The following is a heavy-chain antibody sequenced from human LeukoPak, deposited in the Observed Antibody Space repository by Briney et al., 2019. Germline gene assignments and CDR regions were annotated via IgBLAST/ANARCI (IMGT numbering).Heavy chain of an antibody. J-gene: IGHJ4*02. Sequence: GGSLRLSCVASGFTVSSNYMSWVRQAPGKGLEWVSVIYSGGSTYYADSVKGRFTISRDNSKNTLYLQMNSLRAEDTAVYYCARPAVNYDILTGFDYWGQGTLVTVSS. CDR1: GFTVSSNY. CDR2: IYSGGST. V-gene: IGHV3-53*05. D-gene: IGHD3-9*01. CDR3: ARPAVNYDILTGFDY.